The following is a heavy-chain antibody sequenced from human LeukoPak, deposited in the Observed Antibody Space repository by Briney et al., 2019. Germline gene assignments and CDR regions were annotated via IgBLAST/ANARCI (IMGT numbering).Heavy chain of an antibody. Sequence: PGGSLRLSCEASGFTFHDFAMHWVRQVPGKGLEGGSGISWNSGSIGYADSVKGRFTISRDNAKNSLSLQMNSLRPEDTALYYCAKDMGSSSWFGRFDYWGQGTLVTVSS. CDR1: GFTFHDFA. CDR2: ISWNSGSI. D-gene: IGHD6-13*01. J-gene: IGHJ4*02. V-gene: IGHV3-9*01. CDR3: AKDMGSSSWFGRFDY.